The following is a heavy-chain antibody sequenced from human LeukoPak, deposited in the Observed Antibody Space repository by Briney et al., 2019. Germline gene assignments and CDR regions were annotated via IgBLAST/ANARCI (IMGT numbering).Heavy chain of an antibody. Sequence: SETLSLTCTVSGGSISSGGYYWSWIRQHPGTGLEWLGYIYYSGSTYYNPSLKSRVTISVDTSKNQFSLKLSSVTAADTAVYYCARLTTVTTYYYYGMDVWGQGTTVTVSS. CDR1: GGSISSGGYY. D-gene: IGHD4-11*01. V-gene: IGHV4-31*03. CDR2: IYYSGST. J-gene: IGHJ6*02. CDR3: ARLTTVTTYYYYGMDV.